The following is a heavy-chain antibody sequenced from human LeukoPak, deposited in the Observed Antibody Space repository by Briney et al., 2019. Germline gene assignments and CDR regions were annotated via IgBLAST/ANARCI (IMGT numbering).Heavy chain of an antibody. V-gene: IGHV3-7*01. D-gene: IGHD2-2*01. Sequence: GGSLRLSCAASGFTFSSYWMSWVRQAPGKGLEWVAYIKHDGSDKYHVDSVKGRFTISRDNSKNSLYLQMNSLRDDDTAVYYCARARRPDGVVPAARYMDVWGKGTTVTVSS. CDR3: ARARRPDGVVPAARYMDV. J-gene: IGHJ6*03. CDR2: IKHDGSDK. CDR1: GFTFSSYW.